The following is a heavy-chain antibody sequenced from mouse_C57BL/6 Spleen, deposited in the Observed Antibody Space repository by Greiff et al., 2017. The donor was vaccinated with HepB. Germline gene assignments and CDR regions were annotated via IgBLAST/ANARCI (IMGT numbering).Heavy chain of an antibody. Sequence: QVQLQQPGAELVRPGTSVKLSCKASGYTFTSYWMHWVKQRPGQGLEWIGVIDPSDSYTNYNQKFKGKATLTVDTSSSTAYMQLSSLTSEDSAVYDCAREGAYYSNYFDYWGQGTTLTVSS. D-gene: IGHD2-5*01. CDR1: GYTFTSYW. CDR2: IDPSDSYT. CDR3: AREGAYYSNYFDY. J-gene: IGHJ2*01. V-gene: IGHV1-59*01.